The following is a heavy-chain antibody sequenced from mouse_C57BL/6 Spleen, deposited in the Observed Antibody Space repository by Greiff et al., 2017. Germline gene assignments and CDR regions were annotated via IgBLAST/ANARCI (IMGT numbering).Heavy chain of an antibody. J-gene: IGHJ4*01. CDR2: IWRGGST. CDR3: ARKTPLDY. Sequence: VKLMESGPGLVQPSQSLSITCTVSGFSLTSYGVHWVRQSPGKGLEWLGVIWRGGSTDYNAAFISRLSISKDNSKSQVFFTMNSLQADDTAIYYCARKTPLDYWGQGTSVTGSS. CDR1: GFSLTSYG. V-gene: IGHV2-2*01.